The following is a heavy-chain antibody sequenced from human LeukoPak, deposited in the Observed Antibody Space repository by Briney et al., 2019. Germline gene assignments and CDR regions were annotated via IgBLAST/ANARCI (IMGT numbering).Heavy chain of an antibody. J-gene: IGHJ4*02. Sequence: GGSLRLSCAATGFTFSRYGMHWVRQAPGKGLEWVAQISYDGSNKHYGDSVKGRFTIARDNSKNTLFLQMNSLRGEDTAVYYCAKEGRRYFDYWGQGNLVTVSS. CDR2: ISYDGSNK. CDR3: AKEGRRYFDY. CDR1: GFTFSRYG. V-gene: IGHV3-30*18.